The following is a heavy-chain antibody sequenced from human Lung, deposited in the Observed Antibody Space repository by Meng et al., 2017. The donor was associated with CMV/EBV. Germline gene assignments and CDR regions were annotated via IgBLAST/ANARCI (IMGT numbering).Heavy chain of an antibody. CDR2: IPHRGSS. D-gene: IGHD3-10*01. Sequence: QVQLRESGPALVKPSEPLSLTCAVSGDSITNHNWWAWVRQPPGKGLEWIGEIPHRGSSAYNPSLKSRVSMSIDKSKNQLSLKLTSVTAADTAVYHCLRRSGGSVWGQGTLVTVSS. J-gene: IGHJ1*01. CDR1: GDSITNHNW. CDR3: LRRSGGSV. V-gene: IGHV4-4*02.